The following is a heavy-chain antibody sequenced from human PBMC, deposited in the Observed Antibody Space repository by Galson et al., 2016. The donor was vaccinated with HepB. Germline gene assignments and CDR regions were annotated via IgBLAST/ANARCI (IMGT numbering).Heavy chain of an antibody. D-gene: IGHD6-19*01. Sequence: SLRLSCAASGFTFDDYAMHWVRHSPGKGLEWVAGIKWNSGTVFYADSVKGRFTISRDNNRNSIYLQMDNLSVEGTAFYFCARDPYQWLSKYYFDYWGQGALVTVSS. CDR2: IKWNSGTV. V-gene: IGHV3-9*01. CDR3: ARDPYQWLSKYYFDY. J-gene: IGHJ4*02. CDR1: GFTFDDYA.